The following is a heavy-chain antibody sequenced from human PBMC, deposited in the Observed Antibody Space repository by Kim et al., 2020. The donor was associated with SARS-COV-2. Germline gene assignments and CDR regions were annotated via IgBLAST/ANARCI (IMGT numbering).Heavy chain of an antibody. D-gene: IGHD5-18*01. CDR3: VRQIPLGQVGRFDN. V-gene: IGHV4-59*02. CDR2: IYSSGST. J-gene: IGHJ4*02. CDR1: GGPVSSYY. Sequence: SETLSLTCTVSGGPVSSYYWSWIRQPPGKGLEWIGNIYSSGSTYYTPSLKSRVSMSVDTSKNQISLRMSPVTAADTAVYYCVRQIPLGQVGRFDNWGQGTLVTVSS.